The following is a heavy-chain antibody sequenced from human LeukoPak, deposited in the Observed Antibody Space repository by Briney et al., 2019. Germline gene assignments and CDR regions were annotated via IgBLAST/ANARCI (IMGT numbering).Heavy chain of an antibody. CDR3: AKHTDVPGHWYLDL. CDR1: GFTVSNSY. V-gene: IGHV3-66*04. Sequence: PGGSLRLSCAASGFTVSNSYMSWVRQAPGKGLEWVSVLYSGGSTYDADSVKGRFTISRDNSKNTLHLQLSSLRAEDTAVYYCAKHTDVPGHWYLDLWGRGTLVTVSS. CDR2: LYSGGST. J-gene: IGHJ2*01. D-gene: IGHD3-10*02.